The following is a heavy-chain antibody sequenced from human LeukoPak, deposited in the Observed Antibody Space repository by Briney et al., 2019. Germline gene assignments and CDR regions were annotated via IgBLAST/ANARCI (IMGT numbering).Heavy chain of an antibody. Sequence: GRSLRLSCAASGFTFSSYAMHWVRQAPGKGLEWVAVISYDGSNKYYADSVKGRFTISRDNSKNTLYLQMNSLRAEDTAVYYGAPSTSGGSGWLVDYWGQGTLVTVSS. D-gene: IGHD6-19*01. CDR1: GFTFSSYA. J-gene: IGHJ4*02. V-gene: IGHV3-30-3*01. CDR2: ISYDGSNK. CDR3: APSTSGGSGWLVDY.